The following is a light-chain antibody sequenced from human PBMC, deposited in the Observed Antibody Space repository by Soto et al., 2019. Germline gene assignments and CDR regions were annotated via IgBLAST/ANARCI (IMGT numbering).Light chain of an antibody. CDR1: QSIRRF. CDR2: AAS. CDR3: QQYNSYLWT. J-gene: IGKJ1*01. Sequence: DIQMTHSPSSRSASVVDRVPITYTASQSIRRFLNWYQQKPGKAPKLLIYAASTLQSGVPSRFSGSGSGTEFTLTISSLQPDDFATYYCQQYNSYLWTFGQGTKVDIK. V-gene: IGKV1-9*01.